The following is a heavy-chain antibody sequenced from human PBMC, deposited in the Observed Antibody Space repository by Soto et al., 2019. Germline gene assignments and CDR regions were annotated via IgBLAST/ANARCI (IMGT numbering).Heavy chain of an antibody. CDR2: INPNSGGT. V-gene: IGHV1-2*02. CDR1: GYTFTGYY. Sequence: EASVKVSCKASGYTFTGYYMHWVRQAPGQGLEWVGWINPNSGGTNYAQKFQGRVTMTRDTSISTAYMELSRLRSDDTAVYYCARESGYCTNGVCYGFDYWGQGALVTVSS. J-gene: IGHJ4*02. D-gene: IGHD2-8*01. CDR3: ARESGYCTNGVCYGFDY.